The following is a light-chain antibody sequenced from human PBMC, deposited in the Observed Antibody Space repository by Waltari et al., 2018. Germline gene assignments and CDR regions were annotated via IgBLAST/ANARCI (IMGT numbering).Light chain of an antibody. CDR3: CSYAGSLTFYV. Sequence: QSALTQPPSASGSPGQSVTISCTGTSNDVGGSKYVSWYQHHPGKVPKLIIYEVSNRPSGVPDRFSGSKSGNTASLTVSGLQADDEADYYCCSYAGSLTFYVFGTGTKVTVL. CDR2: EVS. CDR1: SNDVGGSKY. V-gene: IGLV2-8*01. J-gene: IGLJ1*01.